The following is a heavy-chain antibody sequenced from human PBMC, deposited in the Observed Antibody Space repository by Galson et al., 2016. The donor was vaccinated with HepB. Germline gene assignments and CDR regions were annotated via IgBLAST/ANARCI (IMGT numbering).Heavy chain of an antibody. CDR1: GFSFSSND. CDR2: ISQSGTPQ. J-gene: IGHJ6*03. V-gene: IGHV3-30-3*02. D-gene: IGHD6-6*01. Sequence: SLRLSCAASGFSFSSNDMHWVRQPPGKGLEWVAVISQSGTPQVYTDAVKGRFTISRDDSKNTVFLQMNSLRAGDTAVYYCAKSGSSSSYQYMDVWGKGTTVSVSS. CDR3: AKSGSSSSYQYMDV.